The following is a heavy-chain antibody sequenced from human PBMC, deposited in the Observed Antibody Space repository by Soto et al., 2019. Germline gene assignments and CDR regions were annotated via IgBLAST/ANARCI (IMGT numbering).Heavy chain of an antibody. CDR1: GRSFSGYY. CDR2: INHSGST. Sequence: QVQLQQWGAGLLKPSETLSLTCAVYGRSFSGYYWSWIRQPPGKGLEWIGEINHSGSTNYNPSLKSRVTISVDTSQNQFSLNLSSVTAADTAVYSCARAYGGNSGVFDYWGQGTLVTVSS. CDR3: ARAYGGNSGVFDY. J-gene: IGHJ4*02. D-gene: IGHD4-17*01. V-gene: IGHV4-34*01.